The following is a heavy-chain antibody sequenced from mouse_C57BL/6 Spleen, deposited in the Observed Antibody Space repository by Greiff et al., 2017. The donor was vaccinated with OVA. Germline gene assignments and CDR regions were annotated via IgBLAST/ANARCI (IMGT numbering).Heavy chain of an antibody. CDR1: GYTFTSYW. D-gene: IGHD3-3*01. V-gene: IGHV1-72*01. Sequence: QVQLKQPGAELVKPGASVKLSCKASGYTFTSYWMHWVKQRPGRGLEWIGRIDPNSGGTKYNEKFKSKATLTVDKPSSTAYMQLSSLTSEDSAVYYCAREGLRGNYAMDYWGQGTSVTVSS. CDR3: AREGLRGNYAMDY. J-gene: IGHJ4*01. CDR2: IDPNSGGT.